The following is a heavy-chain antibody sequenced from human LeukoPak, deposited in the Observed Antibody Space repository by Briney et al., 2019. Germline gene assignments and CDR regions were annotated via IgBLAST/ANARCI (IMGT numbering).Heavy chain of an antibody. D-gene: IGHD3-10*01. V-gene: IGHV4-34*01. Sequence: SETLSLTCAVYGGSFSGYYWSWIRQPPGKGLEWIGEINHSGSTNYNPSLKSRVTISVDTSKNQFSLKLSSVTAADTAVYYCARCMVRGVITDAFDIWGQGTMVTVSS. CDR3: ARCMVRGVITDAFDI. CDR2: INHSGST. CDR1: GGSFSGYY. J-gene: IGHJ3*02.